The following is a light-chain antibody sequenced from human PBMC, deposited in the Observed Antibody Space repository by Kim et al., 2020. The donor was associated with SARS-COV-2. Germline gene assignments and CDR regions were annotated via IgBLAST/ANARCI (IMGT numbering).Light chain of an antibody. CDR2: QDS. Sequence: SYELTQQPSVSVSPGQTASITCSGDKLGDKYACWYQQKPGQSPVLVIYQDSKRPSGIPERFSGSNSGNTATLTISGTQAMDEADYYCQAWDSSTFYVFGTGTKVTVL. CDR1: KLGDKY. V-gene: IGLV3-1*01. CDR3: QAWDSSTFYV. J-gene: IGLJ1*01.